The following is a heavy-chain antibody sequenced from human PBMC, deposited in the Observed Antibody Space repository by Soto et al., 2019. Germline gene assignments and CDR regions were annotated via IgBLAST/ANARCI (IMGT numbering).Heavy chain of an antibody. CDR2: INHTGGT. CDR1: GGSVNGYY. CDR3: ATRITVFGLLIPPFDP. V-gene: IGHV4-34*01. Sequence: SETLSLTCAVYGGSVNGYYWSWIRQPPGKGLEWIGEINHTGGTHYNPSLKSRVTMSVDTSKNQFSLRLSSVTAADTAIYYCATRITVFGLLIPPFDPWGQGTQVNVSS. D-gene: IGHD3-3*01. J-gene: IGHJ5*02.